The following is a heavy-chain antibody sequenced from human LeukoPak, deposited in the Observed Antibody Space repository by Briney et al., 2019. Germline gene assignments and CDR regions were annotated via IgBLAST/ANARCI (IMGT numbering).Heavy chain of an antibody. CDR2: ISSGSSYI. V-gene: IGHV3-21*01. J-gene: IGHJ6*03. CDR3: ARSQKTTVIDYMDV. D-gene: IGHD4-11*01. CDR1: GFTLSTYT. Sequence: NPGGSLRLSCSASGFTLSTYTMNWVRQAPGKGLEWVSSISSGSSYIYYADSVKGRFTISRDNAMNSLYLQMNSLRAEDTAVYYCARSQKTTVIDYMDVWGKGTTVTVSS.